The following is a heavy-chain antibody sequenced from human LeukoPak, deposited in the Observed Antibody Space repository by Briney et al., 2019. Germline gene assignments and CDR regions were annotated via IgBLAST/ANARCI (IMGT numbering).Heavy chain of an antibody. CDR2: LYYSGRT. V-gene: IGHV4-59*08. J-gene: IGHJ4*02. CDR3: ARRVDTALVPYFDY. CDR1: GGSISSYY. Sequence: PSETLSLTCTVSGGSISSYYWSWIWQPPGRGLEWVGSLYYSGRTNYTPSLKSRVTISVDTSKNQFYLKLSSVTAEDTAVYYCARRVDTALVPYFDYWGQGTLVTVSS. D-gene: IGHD5-18*01.